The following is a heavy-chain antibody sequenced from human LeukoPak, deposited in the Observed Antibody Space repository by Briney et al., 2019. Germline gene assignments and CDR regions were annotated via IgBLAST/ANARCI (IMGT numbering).Heavy chain of an antibody. CDR2: IKQDGSEK. V-gene: IGHV3-7*01. CDR1: GFTFSSYW. J-gene: IGHJ4*02. D-gene: IGHD3-16*02. Sequence: AGGSLRLSCAASGFTFSSYWMSWVRQAPGKGLEWVANIKQDGSEKYYVDSVKGRFTISRDNAKISLYLQMNSLRAEDTAVYYCAREKSYQNGLIDYWGQGTLVTVSS. CDR3: AREKSYQNGLIDY.